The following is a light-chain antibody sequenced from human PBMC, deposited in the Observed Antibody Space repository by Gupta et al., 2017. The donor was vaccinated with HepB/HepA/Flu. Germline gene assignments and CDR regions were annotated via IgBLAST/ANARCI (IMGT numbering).Light chain of an antibody. Sequence: SVLTQPPSVSEAPRQRVTISCSGSSSNIGNNAVNWYQQLPGKAPKLLIYYDDLLPSGVSDRFSSSKSGTSASLAISGLQSEDEADYYCAAWDDSLNGHVFGTGTKVTVL. J-gene: IGLJ1*01. V-gene: IGLV1-36*01. CDR3: AAWDDSLNGHV. CDR2: YDD. CDR1: SSNIGNNA.